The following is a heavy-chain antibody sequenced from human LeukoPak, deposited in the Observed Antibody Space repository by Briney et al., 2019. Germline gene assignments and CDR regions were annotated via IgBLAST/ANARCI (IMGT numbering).Heavy chain of an antibody. D-gene: IGHD1-1*01. J-gene: IGHJ4*02. CDR2: IRYDGSNK. Sequence: GGSLRLSCAASGFTFSSYGMHWVRQAPGKGLEWVAFIRYDGSNKYYADSVKGRFTISRDNSKNTLYLQMNSLRAEDTAVYYCARDRERGLLLDYWGQGTLVTVSS. CDR1: GFTFSSYG. CDR3: ARDRERGLLLDY. V-gene: IGHV3-30*02.